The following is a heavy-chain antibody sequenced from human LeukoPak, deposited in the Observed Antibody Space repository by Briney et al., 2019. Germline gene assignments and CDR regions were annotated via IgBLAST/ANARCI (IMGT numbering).Heavy chain of an antibody. J-gene: IGHJ3*02. CDR2: IKQDGSEK. CDR1: GFTFSSYW. Sequence: GGSLRLSCAASGFTFSSYWMSWVRQAPGKGLEWVANIKQDGSEKYYVDSVKGRFTISSDNAKNSLYLQMNSLRAEDTAVYYCAGGHYYDSSGYYYVNAFDIWGQGTMVTVSS. V-gene: IGHV3-7*04. D-gene: IGHD3-22*01. CDR3: AGGHYYDSSGYYYVNAFDI.